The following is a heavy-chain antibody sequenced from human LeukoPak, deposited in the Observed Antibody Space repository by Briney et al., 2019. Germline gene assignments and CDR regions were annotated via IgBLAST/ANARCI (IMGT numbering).Heavy chain of an antibody. J-gene: IGHJ4*02. CDR2: INHSGST. Sequence: KSSETLSLTCAVYGGSFSGYYWSWIRQPPGKGLEWIGEINHSGSTNYNPSLKSRVTISVDTSKNQFSPKLSSVTAADTAVYYCARPPWGSSGWYRYWGQGTLVTVSS. CDR1: GGSFSGYY. CDR3: ARPPWGSSGWYRY. V-gene: IGHV4-34*01. D-gene: IGHD6-19*01.